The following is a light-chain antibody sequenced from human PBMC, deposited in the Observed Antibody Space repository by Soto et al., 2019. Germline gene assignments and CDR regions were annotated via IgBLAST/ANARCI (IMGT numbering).Light chain of an antibody. CDR1: SSDVGGYNY. CDR3: SSYTSSSTPYV. Sequence: QSVLTQPASRSGSPGQSITISCTGTSSDVGGYNYVSWYQQHPVKAPKLMIYGVTNRPSGVSDRFSGSKSGNTASLTISGLQAEDEADYYCSSYTSSSTPYVFGTGTKVTV. J-gene: IGLJ1*01. CDR2: GVT. V-gene: IGLV2-14*01.